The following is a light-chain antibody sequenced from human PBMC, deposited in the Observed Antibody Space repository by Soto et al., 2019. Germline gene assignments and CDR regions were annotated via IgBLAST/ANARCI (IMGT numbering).Light chain of an antibody. CDR1: ETIHSN. V-gene: IGKV3-15*01. CDR3: QQYNKWPLT. J-gene: IGKJ4*01. Sequence: EIVMTQSSATLSVSPGERVTLSCRASETIHSNLAWYQQKPGQAPRLLIYRALSRAAGVPARFSGSGSGTEFTLTITSLQSEDFAVYYRQQYNKWPLTFGGGTKVDIK. CDR2: RAL.